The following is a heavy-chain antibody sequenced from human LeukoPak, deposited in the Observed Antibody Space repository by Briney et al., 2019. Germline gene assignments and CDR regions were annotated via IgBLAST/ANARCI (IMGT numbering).Heavy chain of an antibody. Sequence: PSETLSLTCTVSGGSISSGDYYWSWIRQPPGKGLEWIGYIYYSGSTYYNPSLKSRVTISVDTSKNQFSLKLSSVTAADTAVYYCARGGGLPHYYYYGMDVWGQGTTVTVPS. D-gene: IGHD3-16*01. CDR1: GGSISSGDYY. V-gene: IGHV4-30-4*01. J-gene: IGHJ6*02. CDR2: IYYSGST. CDR3: ARGGGLPHYYYYGMDV.